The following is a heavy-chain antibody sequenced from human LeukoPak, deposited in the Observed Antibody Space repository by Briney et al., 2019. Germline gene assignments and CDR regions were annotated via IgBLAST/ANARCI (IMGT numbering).Heavy chain of an antibody. V-gene: IGHV4-39*07. CDR2: IYYSGST. Sequence: SETLSLTCTVSGGSISSSSYYWGWIRQPPGKGLEWIGSIYYSGSTNYNPSLKSRVTMSVDTSKNQFSLKLSSVTAADTAVYYCARDLYSSSWYVDYYYYYMDVWGKGTTVTISS. J-gene: IGHJ6*03. D-gene: IGHD6-13*01. CDR3: ARDLYSSSWYVDYYYYYMDV. CDR1: GGSISSSSYY.